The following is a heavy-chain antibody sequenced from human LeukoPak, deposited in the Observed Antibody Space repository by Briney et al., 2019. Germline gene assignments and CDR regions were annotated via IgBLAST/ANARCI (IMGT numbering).Heavy chain of an antibody. CDR2: INQDGSDK. V-gene: IGHV3-7*01. CDR3: VRDNLFHLDY. Sequence: PGGSLRLSCAASEFTFSNHWMTWVRQAPGRGLEWVANINQDGSDKNHVDSVKGRFTISRDNAKNSLYLQMNSLRAEDTAVYYCVRDNLFHLDYWGQGTLVPVAS. J-gene: IGHJ4*02. CDR1: EFTFSNHW.